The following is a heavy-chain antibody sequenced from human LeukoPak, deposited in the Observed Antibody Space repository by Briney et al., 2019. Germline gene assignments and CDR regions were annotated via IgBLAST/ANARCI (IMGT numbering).Heavy chain of an antibody. J-gene: IGHJ5*02. V-gene: IGHV1-8*02. Sequence: GASVKVSCKASGYTFTSYGISWVRQAPGQGLEWMGWMNPNSGNTGYAQKFQGRVTMTRNTSISTAYMELSSLRSEDTAVYYCARIGGLYSPNRFDPWGQGTLVTVSS. D-gene: IGHD2-21*01. CDR3: ARIGGLYSPNRFDP. CDR1: GYTFTSYG. CDR2: MNPNSGNT.